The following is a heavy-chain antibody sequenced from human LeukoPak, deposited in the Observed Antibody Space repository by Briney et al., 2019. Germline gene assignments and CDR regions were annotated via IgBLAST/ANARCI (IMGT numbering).Heavy chain of an antibody. Sequence: SVKVSCKASGGTFSNYVITWVRQAPGQGLEWMGGIIPIFGTANYAQKFQGRVTITTDESTSTAYIELSSLRSEDTAVYYCARGYYYDSSGYSEFNYWGQGTLVTVSS. CDR1: GGTFSNYV. D-gene: IGHD3-22*01. CDR3: ARGYYYDSSGYSEFNY. CDR2: IIPIFGTA. J-gene: IGHJ4*02. V-gene: IGHV1-69*05.